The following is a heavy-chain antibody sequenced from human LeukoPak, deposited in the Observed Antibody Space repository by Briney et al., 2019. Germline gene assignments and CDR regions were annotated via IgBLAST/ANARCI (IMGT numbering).Heavy chain of an antibody. CDR2: FDPEDGET. D-gene: IGHD6-19*01. CDR3: ATDPPVAGRSNWFDP. Sequence: ASVKVSCKVSGYTLTELSMHWVRQAPGKGLEWMGCFDPEDGETIYAQKSQGRVTMTEDTSTDTAYMELSSLRSEDTAVYYCATDPPVAGRSNWFDPWGQGTLVTVSS. CDR1: GYTLTELS. V-gene: IGHV1-24*01. J-gene: IGHJ5*02.